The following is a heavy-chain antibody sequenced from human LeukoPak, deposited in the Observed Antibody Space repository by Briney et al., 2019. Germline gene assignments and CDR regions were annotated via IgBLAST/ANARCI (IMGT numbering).Heavy chain of an antibody. Sequence: SETLSLTCAVSGGSISGYYWTWIRQSPGKGLEWIGYVSSTGSTNYTPALKSRVTISIDTSKSQFSLMLTSVTAADTAVYYCARGVGSGWSDYWGQGTLVTVSS. J-gene: IGHJ4*02. D-gene: IGHD6-19*01. CDR3: ARGVGSGWSDY. CDR1: GGSISGYY. V-gene: IGHV4-59*01. CDR2: VSSTGST.